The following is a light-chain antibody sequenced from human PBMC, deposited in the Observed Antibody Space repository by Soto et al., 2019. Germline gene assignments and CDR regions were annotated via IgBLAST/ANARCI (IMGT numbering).Light chain of an antibody. J-gene: IGLJ2*01. CDR2: EVN. CDR1: SSDVGGYNY. V-gene: IGLV2-8*01. Sequence: QSVLTQPPSASGSPGQSVTISCTGTSSDVGGYNYVSWYQQHPGKAPKLMIYEVNKRPSGVPDRFSGSKSGNTASLTVSGLQAEDEAAYYCSAHAGSSTLFGGGTKVTVL. CDR3: SAHAGSSTL.